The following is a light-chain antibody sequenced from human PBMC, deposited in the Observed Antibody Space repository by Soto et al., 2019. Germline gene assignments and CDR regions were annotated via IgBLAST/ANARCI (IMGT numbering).Light chain of an antibody. CDR2: GAS. Sequence: DLQMTQSPSSLSASVGDRVTITCQASQDITNYLNWYQQKPGKAPNLLIYGASNLETGVPSRFSGSGSGTDFTFTICSLQAEDIGTYFCQQYDSVFTVGQGTRLEI. J-gene: IGKJ5*01. CDR1: QDITNY. V-gene: IGKV1-33*01. CDR3: QQYDSVFT.